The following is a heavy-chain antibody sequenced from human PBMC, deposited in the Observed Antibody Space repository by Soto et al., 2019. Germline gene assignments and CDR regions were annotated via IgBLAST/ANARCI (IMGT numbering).Heavy chain of an antibody. D-gene: IGHD1-26*01. J-gene: IGHJ6*02. V-gene: IGHV4-59*01. CDR3: ARDRRGATPDYYYYYGMDV. CDR1: GGSISSYY. CDR2: IYYSGST. Sequence: SETLSLTCTVSGGSISSYYWSWIRQPSGKGLEWIGYIYYSGSTNYNPSLKSRVTISVDTSKNQFSLKLSSVTAADTAVYYCARDRRGATPDYYYYYGMDVWGQGTTVTVSS.